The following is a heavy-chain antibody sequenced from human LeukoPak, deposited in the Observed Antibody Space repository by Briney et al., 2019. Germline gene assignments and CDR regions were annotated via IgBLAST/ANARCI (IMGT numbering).Heavy chain of an antibody. J-gene: IGHJ4*02. Sequence: GGSLRLSCAASGFAFSTYAMGWVRQAPGKGLEWVTSTSGNGVKRYYTGSVRGRFTVSRDNFKNTLYLQMSSLRAEDTAIYYCAKDLAYSFDYWGQGILVTVSS. D-gene: IGHD3-16*01. CDR2: TSGNGVKR. CDR3: AKDLAYSFDY. V-gene: IGHV3-23*01. CDR1: GFAFSTYA.